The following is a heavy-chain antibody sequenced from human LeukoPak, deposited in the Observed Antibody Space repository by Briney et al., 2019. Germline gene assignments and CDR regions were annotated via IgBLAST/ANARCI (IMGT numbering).Heavy chain of an antibody. J-gene: IGHJ5*02. CDR3: ARGGYYGSGNDFRFDP. CDR1: GYSFIGYY. V-gene: IGHV1-2*02. Sequence: ASVKVSCKASGYSFIGYYIHWVRQAPGQGLEWMGWIKPNSGGTNYAQKFQDRVTMTRDMSITTVYMELSRLTSDDTAVYYCARGGYYGSGNDFRFDPWGQGTLVTVSS. CDR2: IKPNSGGT. D-gene: IGHD3-10*01.